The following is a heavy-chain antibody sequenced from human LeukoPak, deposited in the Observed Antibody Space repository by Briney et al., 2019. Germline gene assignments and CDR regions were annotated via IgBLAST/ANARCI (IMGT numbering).Heavy chain of an antibody. CDR2: ISSSSSYI. D-gene: IGHD5-12*01. J-gene: IGHJ4*02. CDR1: GFTFSSYS. CDR3: ARFANGYSGTFDY. Sequence: PGGSLRLSCAASGFTFSSYSMNWVRQAPGKGLERVSSISSSSSYIYYADSVKGRFTISRDNAKNSLYLQMNSLRAEDTAVYYCARFANGYSGTFDYRGQGTLVTVSS. V-gene: IGHV3-21*01.